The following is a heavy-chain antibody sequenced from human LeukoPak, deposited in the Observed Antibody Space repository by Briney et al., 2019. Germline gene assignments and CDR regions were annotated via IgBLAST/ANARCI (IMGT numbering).Heavy chain of an antibody. CDR1: GGYISSGGYY. Sequence: SQTLSLTCTVSGGYISSGGYYWSWVRQAPGKGLERVGHIYHSGTTSYNPSLKSRVTISVDTSKNQFALKLTSMTAADTAVYYCARRRGFGELFPDPYFDYWGQGTLVTVSS. D-gene: IGHD3-10*01. J-gene: IGHJ4*02. V-gene: IGHV4-30-2*01. CDR3: ARRRGFGELFPDPYFDY. CDR2: IYHSGTT.